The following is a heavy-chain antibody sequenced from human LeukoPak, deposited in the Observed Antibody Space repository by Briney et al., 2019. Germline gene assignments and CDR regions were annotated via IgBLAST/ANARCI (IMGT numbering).Heavy chain of an antibody. Sequence: ASVKVSCKVSGYTLTELSMHWVRQAPGKGLEWMGGFDPEDGETIYAQKFQGGVTMTEDTSTDTAYMELSSLRSEDTAVYYCATETLAPGGYYYYGMDVWGQGTTVTVS. D-gene: IGHD1-1*01. CDR2: FDPEDGET. CDR3: ATETLAPGGYYYYGMDV. V-gene: IGHV1-24*01. J-gene: IGHJ6*02. CDR1: GYTLTELS.